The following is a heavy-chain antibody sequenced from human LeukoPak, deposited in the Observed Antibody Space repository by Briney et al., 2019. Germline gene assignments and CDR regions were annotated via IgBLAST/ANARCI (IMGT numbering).Heavy chain of an antibody. Sequence: ASVKVSCKASGYTFTGYYLHWVRQAPGQGLEWMGWINPNSGATSYAQKLQGRVTMTTDTSTSTAYMELRSLRSDDTAVYYCARDPPDCSGGSCYSPDYYYYGMDVWGQGTTVTVSS. D-gene: IGHD2-15*01. CDR1: GYTFTGYY. CDR3: ARDPPDCSGGSCYSPDYYYYGMDV. V-gene: IGHV1-2*02. CDR2: INPNSGAT. J-gene: IGHJ6*02.